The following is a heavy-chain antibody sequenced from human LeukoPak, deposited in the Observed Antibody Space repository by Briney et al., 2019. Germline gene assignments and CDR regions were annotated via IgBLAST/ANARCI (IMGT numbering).Heavy chain of an antibody. CDR1: GFTFSSYS. CDR3: ARDLVVTLAY. Sequence: PGGSLRLSCAASGFTFSSYSMNWVRQAPGKGLVWVSRINGDGTSTTYADSVKGRFTISRDNAKNTLYLQMNGLRAEDTAVYYCARDLVVTLAYWGQGTLVTVSS. D-gene: IGHD3-22*01. CDR2: INGDGTST. J-gene: IGHJ4*02. V-gene: IGHV3-74*01.